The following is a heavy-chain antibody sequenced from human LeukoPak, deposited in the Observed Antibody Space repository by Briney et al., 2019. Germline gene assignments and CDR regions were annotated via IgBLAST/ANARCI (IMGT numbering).Heavy chain of an antibody. CDR3: VRDVKAVPSATTIFGLVQNWFDS. Sequence: GGSLRLSCAASGFTFSSYEMNWVRQAPGKGLEWLSYISGSGSAIDYADSVKGRFTISRDNAKKSLYLQMNSLRAEDTAVYFCVRDVKAVPSATTIFGLVQNWFDSWGQGTLVTVSS. J-gene: IGHJ5*01. V-gene: IGHV3-48*03. CDR2: ISGSGSAI. D-gene: IGHD3-3*01. CDR1: GFTFSSYE.